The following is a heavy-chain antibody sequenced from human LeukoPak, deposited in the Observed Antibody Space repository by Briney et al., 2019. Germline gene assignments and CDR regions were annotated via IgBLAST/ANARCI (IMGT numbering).Heavy chain of an antibody. Sequence: PGGSLRLSCAASGFTFSNAWMSWVRLAPGKGLEWLGHIKSEGEGATTDYAAPAKGRFAISRDDSKNMIYLQMSSLKIDDTAIYYCIAHFPYFYGFDVWGKGTTVTVSS. CDR2: IKSEGEGATT. D-gene: IGHD3-3*02. V-gene: IGHV3-15*01. J-gene: IGHJ6*04. CDR3: IAHFPYFYGFDV. CDR1: GFTFSNAW.